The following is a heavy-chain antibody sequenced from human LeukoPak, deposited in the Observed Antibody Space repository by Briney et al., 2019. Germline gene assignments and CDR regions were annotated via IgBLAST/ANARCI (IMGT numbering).Heavy chain of an antibody. J-gene: IGHJ4*02. V-gene: IGHV3-74*01. CDR2: INRDGGST. Sequence: GGSLRLSCAASGLTFSSYWMHWVRHAPGKGLVWVSRINRDGGSTSYVDSVKGRFTISRDNAKNTLYLQMNSLRAEDTAVYYCASGEFDYYDSIMFGGQGTLVTVSS. CDR1: GLTFSSYW. CDR3: ASGEFDYYDSIMF. D-gene: IGHD3-22*01.